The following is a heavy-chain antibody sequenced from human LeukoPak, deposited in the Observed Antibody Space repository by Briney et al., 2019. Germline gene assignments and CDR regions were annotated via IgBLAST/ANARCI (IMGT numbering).Heavy chain of an antibody. V-gene: IGHV4-59*01. CDR3: ARDRGSWYFDL. CDR2: IYSSGST. D-gene: IGHD3-16*01. Sequence: PSETLSLTCTVSGGSINYYYWSWIRQPPGKGLEYIGYIYSSGSTNYNPSLKSRVTMSVDTSKNQFSLKLSSVTAADTAVYYCARDRGSWYFDLWGRGTLVTVSS. CDR1: GGSINYYY. J-gene: IGHJ2*01.